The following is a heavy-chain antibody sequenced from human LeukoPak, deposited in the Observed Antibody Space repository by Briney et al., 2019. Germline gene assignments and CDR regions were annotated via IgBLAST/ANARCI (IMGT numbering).Heavy chain of an antibody. CDR1: GFTFDDYA. CDR3: AKVGPLLGTTVTTVAFDI. V-gene: IGHV3-9*01. CDR2: ISWNSGSI. D-gene: IGHD4-17*01. J-gene: IGHJ3*02. Sequence: PGGSLRLSCAASGFTFDDYAMHWVRQAPGKGLEWVSGISWNSGSIGYADSVKGRFTISRDNAKNSLYLQMNSLRAEDTALYYCAKVGPLLGTTVTTVAFDIWGQGTMVTVSS.